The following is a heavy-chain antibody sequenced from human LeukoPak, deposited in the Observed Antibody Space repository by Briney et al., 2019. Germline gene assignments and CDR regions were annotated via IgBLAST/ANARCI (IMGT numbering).Heavy chain of an antibody. J-gene: IGHJ4*02. D-gene: IGHD1-26*01. CDR3: ARDRSSAWELLW. CDR1: GFTFSGYW. V-gene: IGHV3-74*01. CDR2: INSDGSST. Sequence: GGSLRLSCAASGFTFSGYWMHWVRQAPGKGLVWVSRINSDGSSTSYAASVKGRFTISRDNATNTLYLQMNSLRAEDPAVYYCARDRSSAWELLWWGQGTLVTVSS.